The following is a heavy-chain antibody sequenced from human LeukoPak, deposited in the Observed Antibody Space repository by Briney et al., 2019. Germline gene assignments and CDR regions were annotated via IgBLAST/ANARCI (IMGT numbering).Heavy chain of an antibody. CDR3: ARGNIKYSSSRDDYYYYYMDV. D-gene: IGHD6-6*01. V-gene: IGHV3-21*01. J-gene: IGHJ6*03. CDR2: ISSSSSYI. CDR1: GFTFSSYA. Sequence: GGSLRLSCTASGFTFSSYAMSWVRQAPGKGLEWVSSISSSSSYIYYADSVKGRFTISRDNAKNSLYLQMNSLRAEDTAVYYCARGNIKYSSSRDDYYYYYMDVWGKGTTVTVSS.